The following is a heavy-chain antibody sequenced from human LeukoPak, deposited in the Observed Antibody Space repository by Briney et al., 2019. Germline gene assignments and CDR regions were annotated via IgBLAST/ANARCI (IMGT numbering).Heavy chain of an antibody. D-gene: IGHD3-9*01. CDR2: IYYSGST. Sequence: SETLSLTCTVSGGSISSYYWSWIRQPPGKGLGWIGYIYYSGSTNYNPSLKSRVTISVDTSKNQFSLKLSSVTAADTAVYYCARDRSYDILTGYYDPWGQGTLVTVSS. J-gene: IGHJ5*02. CDR1: GGSISSYY. V-gene: IGHV4-59*01. CDR3: ARDRSYDILTGYYDP.